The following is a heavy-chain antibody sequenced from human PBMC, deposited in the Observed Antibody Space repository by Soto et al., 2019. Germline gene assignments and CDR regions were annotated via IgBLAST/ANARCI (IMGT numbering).Heavy chain of an antibody. J-gene: IGHJ4*02. CDR1: GFTFSHYG. V-gene: IGHV3-30*03. CDR3: ARYRGKYRGPINY. Sequence: QVQLVESGGGVVQPGRSLRLSCAASGFTFSHYGIHWVRQAPGKGLEWLAVISYDGSNKHYADSVKGRFTVSRDNSKNTLSLKMNTLRAEDTAVFFCARYRGKYRGPINYGGGGTLVTVSS. D-gene: IGHD1-26*01. CDR2: ISYDGSNK.